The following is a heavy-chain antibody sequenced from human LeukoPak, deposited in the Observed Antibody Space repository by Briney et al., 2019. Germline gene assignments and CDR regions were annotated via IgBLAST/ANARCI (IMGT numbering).Heavy chain of an antibody. Sequence: SDTLSLTCTVSGGSINNYYWSWTRHPPGKGLEYIGYIHYSGSTDYNPSLKSRVTISVDTSKNQFSLNMRSVTAADTAVYYCARFQATSVVGTNYYYHYMEVWGKGTTVTVSS. D-gene: IGHD4-23*01. CDR2: IHYSGST. V-gene: IGHV4-59*07. CDR1: GGSINNYY. CDR3: ARFQATSVVGTNYYYHYMEV. J-gene: IGHJ6*03.